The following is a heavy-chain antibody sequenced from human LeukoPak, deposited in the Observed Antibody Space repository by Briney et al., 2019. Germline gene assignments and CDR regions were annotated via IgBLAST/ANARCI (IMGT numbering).Heavy chain of an antibody. V-gene: IGHV4-4*09. CDR1: GGSISSYY. CDR2: IYTSGST. CDR3: ARGGEGAPLLYFDY. J-gene: IGHJ4*02. Sequence: SETLSLTCTVSGGSISSYYWSWIRQPPGKGLEWIGYIYTSGSTNYNPSLKSRVTISVDTSKNQFSLKLSSVTAADTAVYYCARGGEGAPLLYFDYWGQGTLVTVSS. D-gene: IGHD3-16*01.